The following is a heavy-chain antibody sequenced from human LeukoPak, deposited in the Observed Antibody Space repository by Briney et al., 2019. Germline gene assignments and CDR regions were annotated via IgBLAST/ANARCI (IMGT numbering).Heavy chain of an antibody. CDR3: ARDTYTSSGDY. D-gene: IGHD6-13*01. CDR2: ISGSGGYT. Sequence: GGSLRLSCAASGFIFSGYSMNWVRQAPGKGLEWVSSISGSGGYTFYADSVKGRFTISRDNAKNSLYLQMNSLRAEDTAVYYCARDTYTSSGDYWGQGTLVTVST. CDR1: GFIFSGYS. V-gene: IGHV3-21*01. J-gene: IGHJ4*02.